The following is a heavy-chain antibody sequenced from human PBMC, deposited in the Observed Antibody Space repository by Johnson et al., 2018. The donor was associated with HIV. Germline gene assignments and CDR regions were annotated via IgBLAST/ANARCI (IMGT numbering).Heavy chain of an antibody. Sequence: VQLVESGGGVVQPGGSLRLSCAASGFTFRSYAMHWVRQAPGKGLEWVARINRKTDGGTTDYAAPVKGRFTISRDDSKNTLYLQLNSLKTEDTAVYYCTTPRPNWGWNAFEIWGRGTMVTVSS. CDR3: TTPRPNWGWNAFEI. D-gene: IGHD7-27*01. CDR2: INRKTDGGTT. CDR1: GFTFRSYA. V-gene: IGHV3-15*01. J-gene: IGHJ3*02.